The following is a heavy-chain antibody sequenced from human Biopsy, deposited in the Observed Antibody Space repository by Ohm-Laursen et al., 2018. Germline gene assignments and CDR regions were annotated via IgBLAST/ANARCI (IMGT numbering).Heavy chain of an antibody. V-gene: IGHV4-59*07. D-gene: IGHD5-18*01. Sequence: SDTLSLTCTVSDGSINSYYWNWIRQPPGKRLEWIGNIYYSGSTNFNPSLKSRVTISVDTSKNQFSLKLSSVTAADTAVYFCARGSSCGYDFDYWGQGTLVAVSS. CDR2: IYYSGST. J-gene: IGHJ4*02. CDR1: DGSINSYY. CDR3: ARGSSCGYDFDY.